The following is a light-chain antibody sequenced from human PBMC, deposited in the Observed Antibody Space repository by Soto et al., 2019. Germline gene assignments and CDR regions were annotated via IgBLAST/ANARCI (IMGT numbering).Light chain of an antibody. J-gene: IGKJ5*01. V-gene: IGKV3-11*01. CDR3: QQRSSWIT. CDR2: DAS. CDR1: QSGNTH. Sequence: EIVLTQSPATLSLWPGETAILSCRASQSGNTHFRWYQQKHGRAPMLLIYDASKRTPGIPARLSGGGTATEFTLTISSLEPEDFAHYYCQQRSSWITFGQGTRLEIE.